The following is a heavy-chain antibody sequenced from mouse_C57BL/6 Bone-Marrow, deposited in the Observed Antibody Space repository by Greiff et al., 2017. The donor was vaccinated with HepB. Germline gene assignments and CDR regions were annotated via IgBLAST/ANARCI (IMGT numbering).Heavy chain of an antibody. Sequence: QVQLQQPGTELVQPGASVKLSCKASGYTFTSYWMPWVKQRPGQGLEWIGNISPSNGGTNYNEKFKSKATLTVDKSSSTAYMQLSSLTSEDSAVYYCVSVRGYYGRELDYWGQGTTLTVSS. J-gene: IGHJ2*01. V-gene: IGHV1-53*01. CDR1: GYTFTSYW. CDR3: VSVRGYYGRELDY. CDR2: ISPSNGGT. D-gene: IGHD1-1*01.